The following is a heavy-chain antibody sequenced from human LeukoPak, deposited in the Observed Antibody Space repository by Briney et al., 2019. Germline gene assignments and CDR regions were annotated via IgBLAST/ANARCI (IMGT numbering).Heavy chain of an antibody. D-gene: IGHD4-17*01. Sequence: GRSLRLSCAASGFSFSTYAMHRVRQAPGKGLASVAIIAYDGINKYYGDSVKGRFTISRDNSKNTLFLQINSLRAEDTAVYYCAKDGYGDHTVDYWGQGTLVTVSS. CDR3: AKDGYGDHTVDY. J-gene: IGHJ4*02. CDR1: GFSFSTYA. CDR2: IAYDGINK. V-gene: IGHV3-30*18.